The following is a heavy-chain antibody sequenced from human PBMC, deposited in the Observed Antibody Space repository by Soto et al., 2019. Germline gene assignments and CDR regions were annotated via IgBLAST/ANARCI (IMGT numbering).Heavy chain of an antibody. Sequence: GGSLRLSCAASGITFSAYAMSWGRGAPGKGLGWVSTIGSNGADKQYADFVKGRFTVSRGSSKSTLSLQMNSLRAEDTAVYYCAADYLRHNSLNGYYYSYGMDVWGQGTTVTVSS. J-gene: IGHJ6*02. V-gene: IGHV3-23*01. CDR1: GITFSAYA. CDR2: IGSNGADK. CDR3: AADYLRHNSLNGYYYSYGMDV. D-gene: IGHD4-17*01.